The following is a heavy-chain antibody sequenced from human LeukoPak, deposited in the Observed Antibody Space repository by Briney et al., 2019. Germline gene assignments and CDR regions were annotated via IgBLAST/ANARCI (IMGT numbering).Heavy chain of an antibody. Sequence: GGSLRLSCAASGFTFSSYWMHWVRQVPGKGLVCVSRITSDGSSTSYADSVGGRFTISRDNAKNTVYLQMNSLRAEDTAMYYCARDLTGSVFDFWGQGTLVTVSS. CDR1: GFTFSSYW. J-gene: IGHJ4*02. CDR2: ITSDGSST. D-gene: IGHD4/OR15-4a*01. CDR3: ARDLTGSVFDF. V-gene: IGHV3-74*01.